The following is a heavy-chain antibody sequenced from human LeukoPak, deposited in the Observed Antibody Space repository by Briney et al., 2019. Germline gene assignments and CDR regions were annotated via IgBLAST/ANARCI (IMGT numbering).Heavy chain of an antibody. D-gene: IGHD3-10*01. Sequence: GGSLRLSCAASGFNFESYSMNWVRQAPGKGLERVSSISFSGAYIYYAASVKGRFTISRDNAKNSVFLQLNSVKVEDTAVYYCARDGVKESSSVFYFDYWGQGTLVTVSS. CDR3: ARDGVKESSSVFYFDY. V-gene: IGHV3-21*01. CDR2: ISFSGAYI. J-gene: IGHJ4*02. CDR1: GFNFESYS.